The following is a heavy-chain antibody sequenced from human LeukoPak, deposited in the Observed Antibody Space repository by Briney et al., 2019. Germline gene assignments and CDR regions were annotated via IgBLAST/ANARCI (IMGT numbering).Heavy chain of an antibody. D-gene: IGHD3-16*01. CDR1: GFTFGDYA. CDR3: TRDFGEIDY. Sequence: GGSLRLSCTASGFTFGDYAMSWVRQAPGKGLEWVGFIRSKAYGGTTEYAASVKGRFTISRDDSKSIAYLQMNSLKTEDTAVYYFTRDFGEIDYWGQGTLVTVSS. V-gene: IGHV3-49*04. CDR2: IRSKAYGGTT. J-gene: IGHJ4*02.